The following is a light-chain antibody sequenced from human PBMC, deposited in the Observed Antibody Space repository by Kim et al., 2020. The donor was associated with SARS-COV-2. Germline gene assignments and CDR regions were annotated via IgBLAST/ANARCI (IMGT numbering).Light chain of an antibody. J-gene: IGKJ4*01. CDR1: QSVRAN. CDR2: SAS. CDR3: QQYKNWPLT. V-gene: IGKV3-15*01. Sequence: VSPGERATLSRRASQSVRANLAWYQQKPGQAPRVLIYSASTRVTGIPARFSGSGSGTEFTLTIRSLQSEDFGVYYCQQYKNWPLTFGGGAKVDIK.